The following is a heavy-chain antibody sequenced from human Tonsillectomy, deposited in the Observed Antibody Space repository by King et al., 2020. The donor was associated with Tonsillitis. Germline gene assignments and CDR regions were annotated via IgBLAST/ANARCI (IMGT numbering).Heavy chain of an antibody. D-gene: IGHD2-2*01. Sequence: VQLQQWGAGLLKPSETLSLTCAVYGGSFSGYYWSWIRQPPGKGLEWIGEINHSGSTNYNPSLKSRVTISVDTSKNQFSLKLSSVTAADTAVYYCARRGCSSTSCPLDYWGQGPLVTVSS. V-gene: IGHV4-34*01. CDR2: INHSGST. CDR3: ARRGCSSTSCPLDY. J-gene: IGHJ4*02. CDR1: GGSFSGYY.